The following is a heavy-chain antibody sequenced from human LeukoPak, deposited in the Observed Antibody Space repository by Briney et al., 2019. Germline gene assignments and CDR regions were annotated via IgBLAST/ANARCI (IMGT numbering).Heavy chain of an antibody. V-gene: IGHV4-34*01. CDR1: GGSFSGYY. D-gene: IGHD6-13*01. CDR3: AREGLIAAAGNDAFDI. Sequence: SETLSLTCAVYGGSFSGYYWSWIRQPPXXXXEWIGEINHSGSTNYNPSLKSRVTISVDTSKNQFSLKLSSVTAADTAVYYCAREGLIAAAGNDAFDIWGQGTMVTVSS. J-gene: IGHJ3*02. CDR2: INHSGST.